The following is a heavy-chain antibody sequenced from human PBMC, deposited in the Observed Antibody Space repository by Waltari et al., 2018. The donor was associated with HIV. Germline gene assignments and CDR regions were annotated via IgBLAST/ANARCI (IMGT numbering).Heavy chain of an antibody. CDR2: INPNSGGT. J-gene: IGHJ6*02. D-gene: IGHD4-4*01. Sequence: SGAEVKKPGASVKVSCKASGYTFTGYYMHWVRQAPGQGLEWMGWINPNSGGTNYAQKFQGWVTMTRDTSISTAYMELSRLRSDDTAVYYCARDKSNPIPPNYYYYYGMDVWGQGTTVTVSS. V-gene: IGHV1-2*04. CDR3: ARDKSNPIPPNYYYYYGMDV. CDR1: GYTFTGYY.